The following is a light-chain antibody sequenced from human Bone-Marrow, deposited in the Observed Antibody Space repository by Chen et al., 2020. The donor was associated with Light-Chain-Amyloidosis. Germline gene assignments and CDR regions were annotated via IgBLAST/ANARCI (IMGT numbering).Light chain of an antibody. CDR2: EVT. CDR3: QSYDSSLSGSRV. V-gene: IGLV2-14*02. CDR1: SSDVGVYNL. J-gene: IGLJ3*02. Sequence: QSALTQPASVSGSPGQSITVHCAGTSSDVGVYNLVSGYQQHPGKAPKLMIYEVTKRPSGVPDRFSGSKSGTSASLAITGLRAEDEADYYCQSYDSSLSGSRVFGGGTKLTVL.